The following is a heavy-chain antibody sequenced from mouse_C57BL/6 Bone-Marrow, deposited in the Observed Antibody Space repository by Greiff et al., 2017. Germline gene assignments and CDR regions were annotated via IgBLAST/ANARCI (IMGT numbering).Heavy chain of an antibody. CDR2: IYPGDGDT. D-gene: IGHD1-1*01. J-gene: IGHJ3*01. CDR1: GYAFSSYW. V-gene: IGHV1-80*01. CDR3: ARSYYGSIPFAY. Sequence: VMLVESGAELVKPGASVKISCKASGYAFSSYWMNWVKQRPGKGLEWIGQIYPGDGDTNYNGKFKGKATLTADKSSSTAYMQLSSLTSEDSAVYFCARSYYGSIPFAYWGQGTLVTVSA.